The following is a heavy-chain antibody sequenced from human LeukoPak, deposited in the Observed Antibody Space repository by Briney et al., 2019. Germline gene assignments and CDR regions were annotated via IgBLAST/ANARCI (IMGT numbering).Heavy chain of an antibody. V-gene: IGHV3-66*04. J-gene: IGHJ6*03. CDR3: ARQYSSSLTGLTRNVNYYYYMDV. D-gene: IGHD6-6*01. CDR1: GFTVSSNY. Sequence: PGGSLRLSCAASGFTVSSNYMSWVRQAPGKGLEWVSVIYSGGSTYYADSVKGRFTISRDNSKNTLYLQMNSLRAEDTAVYYCARQYSSSLTGLTRNVNYYYYMDVWGKGTTVTVSS. CDR2: IYSGGST.